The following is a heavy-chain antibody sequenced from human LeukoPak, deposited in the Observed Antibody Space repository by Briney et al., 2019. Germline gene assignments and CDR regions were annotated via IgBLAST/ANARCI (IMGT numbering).Heavy chain of an antibody. CDR3: ARVKMGATVSDYYYYYMDV. D-gene: IGHD1-26*01. CDR2: ITSNGAYT. V-gene: IGHV3-64*02. J-gene: IGHJ6*03. Sequence: GGSLRLSCAASGFTFSSYTIHWVRQAPGQRLQSVSAITSNGAYTHYADSVKGRFAISRDNSRNAVFLQMGGLRIEDMAVYYCARVKMGATVSDYYYYYMDVWGKGTTVTVS. CDR1: GFTFSSYT.